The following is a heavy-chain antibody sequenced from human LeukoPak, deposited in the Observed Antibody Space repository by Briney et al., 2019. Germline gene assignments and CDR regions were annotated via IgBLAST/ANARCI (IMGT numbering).Heavy chain of an antibody. CDR2: INTYTGNP. Sequence: ASVKVSCKASGYTFTSYGISWVRQAPGQGLEWMGWINTYTGNPTYAQDFTGRFVFSLDTSVSTAYLQIYSLKAEDTAVYYCARLVAAGGSGSFDPWGQGTLLTVSS. J-gene: IGHJ5*02. D-gene: IGHD6-13*01. V-gene: IGHV7-4-1*01. CDR3: ARLVAAGGSGSFDP. CDR1: GYTFTSYG.